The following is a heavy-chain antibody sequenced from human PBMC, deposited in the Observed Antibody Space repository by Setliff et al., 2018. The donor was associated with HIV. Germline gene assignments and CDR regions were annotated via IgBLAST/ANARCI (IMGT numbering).Heavy chain of an antibody. CDR3: ARGVGRSGVVTWFNP. Sequence: SETLSLTCAVYGGSVSDDYWSWIRQPPGRGMEWIGEINDSGNTNFNPSLKNRVTMSVDTSKSQFSLNLTSVTVADTAVYYCARGVGRSGVVTWFNPWGHGVLVTVSS. J-gene: IGHJ5*02. CDR1: GGSVSDDY. D-gene: IGHD2-2*01. V-gene: IGHV4-34*01. CDR2: INDSGNT.